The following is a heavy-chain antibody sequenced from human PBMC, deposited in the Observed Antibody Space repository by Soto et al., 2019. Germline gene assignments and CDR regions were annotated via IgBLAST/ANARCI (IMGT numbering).Heavy chain of an antibody. J-gene: IGHJ2*01. D-gene: IGHD2-2*01. V-gene: IGHV3-23*01. CDR1: GFTFSSYA. CDR3: AKGFCSSSSCFNDWYFDL. CDR2: IDGSGGNT. Sequence: GGSLRLSCAASGFTFSSYAMSWVRQAQGKGLEWVSKIDGSGGNTYYTDSLKGRFTISRDNSKNTVYLQMNSLRAEDTAVYYCAKGFCSSSSCFNDWYFDLWGRGTLVTVSS.